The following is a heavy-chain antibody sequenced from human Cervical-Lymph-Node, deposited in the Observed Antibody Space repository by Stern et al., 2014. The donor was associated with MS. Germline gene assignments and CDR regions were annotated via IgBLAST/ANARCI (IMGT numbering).Heavy chain of an antibody. Sequence: VQLVQSGAEVKKPGASVKVSCKASGFNFSNYGLSWVRQAPGQGLEWMGWISVYNGNIDFAQKFQGRLTMTTDTSTSTVYMELRSLRSDDTAVYYCTRDRGIMGTTTGDDWGQGTLVIVSS. CDR1: GFNFSNYG. D-gene: IGHD1-26*01. CDR2: ISVYNGNI. V-gene: IGHV1-18*01. CDR3: TRDRGIMGTTTGDD. J-gene: IGHJ4*02.